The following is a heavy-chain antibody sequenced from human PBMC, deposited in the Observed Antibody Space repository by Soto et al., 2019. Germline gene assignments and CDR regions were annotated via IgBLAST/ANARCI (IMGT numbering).Heavy chain of an antibody. D-gene: IGHD2-15*01. Sequence: QVQLVQSGVEVKKPGASVKVSCKASGYTFISHGISWVRQAPGQGLEWMGWISGKNGNTNYAQKLQCRVTLTTDTSKSTASMELRSLRSDDTAVYYCARVSSSIVVVPDYGMDVWGQGTTVTVSS. CDR3: ARVSSSIVVVPDYGMDV. CDR2: ISGKNGNT. V-gene: IGHV1-18*04. J-gene: IGHJ6*02. CDR1: GYTFISHG.